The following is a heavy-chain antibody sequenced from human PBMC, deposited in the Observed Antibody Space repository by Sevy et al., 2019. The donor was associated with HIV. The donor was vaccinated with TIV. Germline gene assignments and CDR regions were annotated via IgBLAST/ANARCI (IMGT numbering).Heavy chain of an antibody. CDR1: GFTLSSYW. CDR3: ARARAYYYDNSGYSFDY. J-gene: IGHJ4*02. Sequence: GGSLRLSCAASGFTLSSYWMSWVRQAPGKGLEWVANIKQDGSEKYYVDSVKGRFTISRDNAKNSLSLQMNSLRVKDTAAYYCARARAYYYDNSGYSFDYWGQGTLVTVSS. CDR2: IKQDGSEK. D-gene: IGHD3-22*01. V-gene: IGHV3-7*01.